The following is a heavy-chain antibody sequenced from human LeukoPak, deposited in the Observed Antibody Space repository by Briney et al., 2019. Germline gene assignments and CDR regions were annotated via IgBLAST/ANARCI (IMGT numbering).Heavy chain of an antibody. Sequence: GRSLRLSCAASGFTFSSYAMHWVRQAPGKGLEWVAVISYDGSNKYYADSVKGRFTISRDNSKNTLYLQMDSLRAEDTAVYYCARDRGSTSSRHGGFDYWDQGTLVTVSS. J-gene: IGHJ4*02. D-gene: IGHD2-2*01. V-gene: IGHV3-30-3*01. CDR2: ISYDGSNK. CDR1: GFTFSSYA. CDR3: ARDRGSTSSRHGGFDY.